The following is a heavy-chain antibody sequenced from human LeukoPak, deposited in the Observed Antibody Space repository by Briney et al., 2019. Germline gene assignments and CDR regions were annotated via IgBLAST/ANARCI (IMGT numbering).Heavy chain of an antibody. CDR1: GGSISSSSYY. J-gene: IGHJ6*03. CDR2: IYYSGST. D-gene: IGHD2-21*01. V-gene: IGHV4-39*07. CDR3: ARVGEYYYYYMDV. Sequence: SETLSLTCTVPGGSISSSSYYWGWIRQPPGKGLEWIGSIYYSGSTYYNPSLKSRVTISVDTSKNQFSLKLSSVTAADTAVYYCARVGEYYYYYMDVWGKGTTVTVSS.